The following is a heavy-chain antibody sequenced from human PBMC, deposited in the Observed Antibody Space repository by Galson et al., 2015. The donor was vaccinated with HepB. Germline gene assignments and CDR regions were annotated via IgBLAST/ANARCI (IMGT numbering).Heavy chain of an antibody. CDR3: ANTQKSYGDYEQYYYYGMDV. CDR1: GFTFSSYG. J-gene: IGHJ6*02. D-gene: IGHD4-17*01. CDR2: ISYDGSNK. Sequence: SLRLSCAASGFTFSSYGMHWVRQAPGKGLEWVAVISYDGSNKYYADSVKGRFTISRDNSKNTLYLQMNSLRAEDTAVYYCANTQKSYGDYEQYYYYGMDVWGQGTTVTVSS. V-gene: IGHV3-30*18.